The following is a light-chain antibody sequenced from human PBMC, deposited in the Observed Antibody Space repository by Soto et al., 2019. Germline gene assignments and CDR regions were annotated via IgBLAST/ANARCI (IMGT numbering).Light chain of an antibody. J-gene: IGKJ2*01. CDR3: QQRSNWPRYT. Sequence: EIVLTQSPATLSLSPGERATLSCRASQSVRTYLAWSQQKLARAPRPLIYDASSRATGIPARFSGSGSGTDFALTISSLEPEDFAVYYCQQRSNWPRYTFGQGTKLEIK. CDR2: DAS. CDR1: QSVRTY. V-gene: IGKV3-11*01.